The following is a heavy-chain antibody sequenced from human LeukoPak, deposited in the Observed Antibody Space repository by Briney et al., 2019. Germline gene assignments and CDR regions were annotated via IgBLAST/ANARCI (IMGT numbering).Heavy chain of an antibody. V-gene: IGHV1-69*13. D-gene: IGHD2-15*01. CDR3: ARDRGGGRAADYWYFEL. CDR2: IIPIFGTA. Sequence: SVKVSCKASGGTFSSYAISWVRQAPGQGLEWMGGIIPIFGTANYAQKFQGRVTITADESTSTAYMELSSLRSEDTAVYYCARDRGGGRAADYWYFELWGRGTLVTVSS. J-gene: IGHJ2*01. CDR1: GGTFSSYA.